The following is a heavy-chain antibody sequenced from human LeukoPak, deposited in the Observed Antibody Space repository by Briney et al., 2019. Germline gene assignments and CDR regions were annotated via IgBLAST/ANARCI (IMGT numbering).Heavy chain of an antibody. V-gene: IGHV3-30-3*01. CDR3: AKDRIGSSWYLTPYFDY. CDR1: GFTFSSYA. D-gene: IGHD6-13*01. Sequence: QPGRSLRLSCAASGFTFSSYAMHWVRQAPGKGLEWVAVISYDGSNKYYADSVKGRFTISRDNSKNTLYLQMNSLRAEDTAVYYCAKDRIGSSWYLTPYFDYWGQGTLVTVSS. J-gene: IGHJ4*02. CDR2: ISYDGSNK.